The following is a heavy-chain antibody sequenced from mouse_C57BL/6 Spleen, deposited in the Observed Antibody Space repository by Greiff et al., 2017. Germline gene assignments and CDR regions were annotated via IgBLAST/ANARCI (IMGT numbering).Heavy chain of an antibody. CDR3: ARHTSDPSWFAY. CDR2: ISDGGSYT. CDR1: GFTFSSYA. V-gene: IGHV5-4*01. J-gene: IGHJ3*01. Sequence: EVQGVESGGGLVKPGGSLKLSCAASGFTFSSYAMSWVRQTPEKRLEWVATISDGGSYTYYPDNVKGRFTISRDNAKNTLYLQMSSLKSEDTAMYYCARHTSDPSWFAYWGQGTLVTVSA.